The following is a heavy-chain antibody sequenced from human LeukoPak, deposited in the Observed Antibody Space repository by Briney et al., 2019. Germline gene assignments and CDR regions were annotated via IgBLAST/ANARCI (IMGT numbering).Heavy chain of an antibody. V-gene: IGHV3-48*03. CDR3: ASAVAGTHTYYFDY. CDR2: ISSSGSTI. D-gene: IGHD6-19*01. Sequence: GGSLRLSCAASGFTFSSYEMNWVRQAPGKGLEWVSYISSSGSTIYYADSVKGRFTISRDNAKNSLYLQMNSLRAEDTAVYYCASAVAGTHTYYFDYWGQGTLVTVSS. CDR1: GFTFSSYE. J-gene: IGHJ4*02.